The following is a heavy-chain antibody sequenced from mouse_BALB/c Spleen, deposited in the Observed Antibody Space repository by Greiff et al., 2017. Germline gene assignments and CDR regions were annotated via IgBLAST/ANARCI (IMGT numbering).Heavy chain of an antibody. Sequence: EVHLVESGGGLVKPGGSLKLSCAASGFAFSSYDMSWVRQTPEKRLEWVAYISSGGGSTYYPDTVKGRFTISRDNAKNTLYLQMSSLKSEDTAMYYCARLPLTYWYFDVWGAGTTVTVSS. CDR1: GFAFSSYD. CDR2: ISSGGGST. D-gene: IGHD4-1*01. V-gene: IGHV5-12-1*01. CDR3: ARLPLTYWYFDV. J-gene: IGHJ1*01.